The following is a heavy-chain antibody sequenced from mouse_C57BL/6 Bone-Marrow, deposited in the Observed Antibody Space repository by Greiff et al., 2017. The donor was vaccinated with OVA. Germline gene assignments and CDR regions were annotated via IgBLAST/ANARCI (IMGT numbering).Heavy chain of an antibody. CDR3: ARHYYYGSSYGYFDV. V-gene: IGHV1-81*01. D-gene: IGHD1-1*01. CDR1: GYTFTSYG. J-gene: IGHJ1*03. Sequence: QVHVKQSGAELARPGASVKLSCKASGYTFTSYGISWVKQRTGQGLEWIGEIYPRSGNTYYNEKFKGKATLTADKSSSTAYMELRSLTSEDSAVYFCARHYYYGSSYGYFDVWGTGTTVTVSS. CDR2: IYPRSGNT.